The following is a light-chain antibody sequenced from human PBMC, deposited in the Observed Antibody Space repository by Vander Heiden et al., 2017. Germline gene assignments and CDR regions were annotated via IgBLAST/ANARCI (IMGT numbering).Light chain of an antibody. CDR2: LGS. Sequence: DIVMTHSPLSLPVTPGEPASISCRPIQSLLHSHAYNYLALCLPTPGQSPQLLIYLGSNRAAGVPDRFSGSGSGRDFTLKISRVEAEDVGVYYCMQALQTPRTFGQGTKVEIK. CDR3: MQALQTPRT. CDR1: QSLLHSHAYNY. J-gene: IGKJ1*01. V-gene: IGKV2-28*01.